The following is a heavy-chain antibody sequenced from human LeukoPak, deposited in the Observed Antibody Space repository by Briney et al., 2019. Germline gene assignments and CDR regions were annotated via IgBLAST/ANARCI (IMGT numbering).Heavy chain of an antibody. CDR2: ISYDGSNK. D-gene: IGHD3-22*01. J-gene: IGHJ4*02. Sequence: GGSLRLSCAASGFTFSSYGMHWVRQAPGKGPEWVAVISYDGSNKYYADSVKGRFTISRDNSKNTLYLQMNSLRAEDTAVYYCAKKKYYYDSSGYVDYWGQGTLVTVSS. CDR3: AKKKYYYDSSGYVDY. V-gene: IGHV3-30*18. CDR1: GFTFSSYG.